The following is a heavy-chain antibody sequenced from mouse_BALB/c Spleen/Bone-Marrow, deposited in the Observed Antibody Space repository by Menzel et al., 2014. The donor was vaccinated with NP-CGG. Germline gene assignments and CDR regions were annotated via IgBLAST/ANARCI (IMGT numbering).Heavy chain of an antibody. CDR2: IDPASGNT. V-gene: IGHV14-3*02. J-gene: IGHJ1*01. Sequence: VQLQQSGAELVKPGALVKLSCTASGFNIKDTYLHWVKQRPEQGLDWIGRIDPASGNTKYDPKFQGKATITADTSSNTAYLQLSSLTSEDTAVYYCASYRYGWYFDVWGAGTTVTVSS. CDR3: ASYRYGWYFDV. D-gene: IGHD2-14*01. CDR1: GFNIKDTY.